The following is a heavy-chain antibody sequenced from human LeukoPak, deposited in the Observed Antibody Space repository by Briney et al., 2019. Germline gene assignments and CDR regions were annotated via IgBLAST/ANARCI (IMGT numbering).Heavy chain of an antibody. CDR3: ARKARRTPTLGY. V-gene: IGHV1-8*03. CDR2: MNPNSGNT. Sequence: ASGKVSCKASGYTFTSYYMHWVRQATGQGREWMGWMNPNSGNTGYAQKFQGRVTNTRNTSISTAYMELSSLRSEDTAVYYCARKARRTPTLGYWGQGTLVTVSS. D-gene: IGHD6-6*01. CDR1: GYTFTSYY. J-gene: IGHJ4*02.